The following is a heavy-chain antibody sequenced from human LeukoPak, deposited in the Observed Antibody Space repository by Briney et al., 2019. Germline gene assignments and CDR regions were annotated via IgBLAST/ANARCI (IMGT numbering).Heavy chain of an antibody. CDR3: ARRLQPASQYMDV. V-gene: IGHV4-34*01. CDR2: INHSGRT. CDR1: GGSFSDYY. Sequence: SETLSLTCAVYGGSFSDYYWSWIRQPPGKGLEWIGEINHSGRTNYNPSLKSRVTTSVDTSKNQFSLKLSSVTAADTAVYYCARRLQPASQYMDVWGKGTTVTVSS. J-gene: IGHJ6*03. D-gene: IGHD1-1*01.